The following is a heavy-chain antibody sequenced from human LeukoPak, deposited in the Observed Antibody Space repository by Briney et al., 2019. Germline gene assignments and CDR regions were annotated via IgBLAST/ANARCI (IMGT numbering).Heavy chain of an antibody. D-gene: IGHD3-16*01. V-gene: IGHV3-23*01. CDR2: ISGGGDGT. CDR3: ARSSVGGMYYFVY. J-gene: IGHJ4*01. Sequence: GGSLRLSCAASAFTFSGYAMNWVRQGPGKGLEWVSVISGGGDGTYYADSVKGRFTISRDNSRNTVYLQMNSLRAEDTAVYYCARSSVGGMYYFVYWGHGALVTASS. CDR1: AFTFSGYA.